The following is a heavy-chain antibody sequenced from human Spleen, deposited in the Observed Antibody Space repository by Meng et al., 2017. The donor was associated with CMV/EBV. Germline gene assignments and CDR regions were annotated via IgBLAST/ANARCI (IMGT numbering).Heavy chain of an antibody. Sequence: GESLKISCAASGFTFSSYAMSWVRQAPGKGLEWVSAISGSGGSTYYADSVKGRFTISRDNSKNSLYLQMNSLRAGDTAVYYCARGALRHYGMDVWGQGTTVTVSS. CDR2: ISGSGGST. J-gene: IGHJ6*02. CDR3: ARGALRHYGMDV. CDR1: GFTFSSYA. D-gene: IGHD3-16*01. V-gene: IGHV3-23*01.